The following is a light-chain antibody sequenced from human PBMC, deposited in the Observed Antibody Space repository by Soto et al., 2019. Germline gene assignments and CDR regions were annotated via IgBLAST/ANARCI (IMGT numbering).Light chain of an antibody. CDR3: QHYTTSSLT. J-gene: IGKJ5*01. CDR1: QSVSGY. Sequence: EIVMTQSPGTLSLSPGERATLSCRASQSVSGYLDWFQQKPGQAPRLVLQRIFIRAIGVPARFRGGGSGTDFTLTISRLEPEDFAVYYCQHYTTSSLTFGQGTRLEIK. CDR2: RIF. V-gene: IGKV3-20*01.